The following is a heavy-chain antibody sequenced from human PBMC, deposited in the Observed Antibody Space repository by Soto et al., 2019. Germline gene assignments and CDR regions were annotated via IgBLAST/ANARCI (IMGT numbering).Heavy chain of an antibody. CDR2: INPNSGGT. J-gene: IGHJ4*02. CDR3: ARDRQLGENLFDY. Sequence: ASVKVSCKASGYTFTGYYMHWVRQAPGQGLEWMGWINPNSGGTNYAQKFQGWVTMTRDTSISTAYMELSRLRSDDTAVYYCARDRQLGENLFDYWGQGPLVTVSS. D-gene: IGHD6-6*01. CDR1: GYTFTGYY. V-gene: IGHV1-2*04.